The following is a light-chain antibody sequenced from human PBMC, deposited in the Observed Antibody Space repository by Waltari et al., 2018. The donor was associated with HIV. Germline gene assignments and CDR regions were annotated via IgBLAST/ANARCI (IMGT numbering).Light chain of an antibody. CDR2: WAS. V-gene: IGKV4-1*01. CDR1: QSILYSSNNKNY. Sequence: DIVMTQSPDSLAVSLGERATINCKSSQSILYSSNNKNYLAWYQQKPGQPPKLLLYWASTRQSWFPDRFSGSGSETNFTLTISSLQAEDVAVYYCQQYYNTPRTFGQGTKEEIK. CDR3: QQYYNTPRT. J-gene: IGKJ1*01.